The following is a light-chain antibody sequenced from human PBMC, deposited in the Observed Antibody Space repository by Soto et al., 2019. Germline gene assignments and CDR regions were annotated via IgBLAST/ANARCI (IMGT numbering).Light chain of an antibody. CDR2: STN. CDR3: VLYMRSGIWV. CDR1: SGSVSTSYY. J-gene: IGLJ3*02. V-gene: IGLV8-61*01. Sequence: QTVVTQEPSFSVSPGRTVTLTCGLSSGSVSTSYYPSWYQQTPGQAPRTLIYSTNTRSSGVPDRFSGSILGNKAALTITGAQADDESDYYCVLYMRSGIWVFGGGTKVTVL.